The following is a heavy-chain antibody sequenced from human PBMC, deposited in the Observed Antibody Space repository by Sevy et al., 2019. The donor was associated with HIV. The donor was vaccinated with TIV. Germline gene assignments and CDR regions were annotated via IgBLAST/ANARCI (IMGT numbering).Heavy chain of an antibody. CDR2: INSDGSST. Sequence: GGSLRLSCAASGFTFSSYWMHWVRQAPGKGLVWVSRINSDGSSTSYADSVKGRFTISRDNAKNTLYLQMNSLRAEDTAVYYCARVVGYVSGNYYKYYYDLDVWGQGTAVTVSS. CDR3: ARVVGYVSGNYYKYYYDLDV. D-gene: IGHD3-10*01. J-gene: IGHJ6*02. V-gene: IGHV3-74*01. CDR1: GFTFSSYW.